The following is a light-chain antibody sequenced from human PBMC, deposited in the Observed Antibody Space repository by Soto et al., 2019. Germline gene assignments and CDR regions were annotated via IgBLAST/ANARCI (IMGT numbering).Light chain of an antibody. CDR3: QQSYSSPPT. Sequence: DIQMTQSPSSVSASVGDRVTITCRASESISDYLNWYQQKPGKAPKLLIYAASNLQSGVPSRFSGSRSGPDFTLTISSLQPEDFATYYCQQSYSSPPTFGQGTKVDIK. CDR1: ESISDY. CDR2: AAS. J-gene: IGKJ1*01. V-gene: IGKV1-39*01.